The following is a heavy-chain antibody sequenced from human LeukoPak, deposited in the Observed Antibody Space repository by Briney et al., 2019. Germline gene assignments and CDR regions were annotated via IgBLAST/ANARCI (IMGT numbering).Heavy chain of an antibody. D-gene: IGHD3-16*02. CDR1: GFTFSTYA. Sequence: PGGSLRLSCSASGFTFSTYAMHWVRQAPGKGLEYVSTISSNGGDTYYADSVKGRFTISRDNSKNTVHLQMSSLGAEDTAVYYCARPSPPGGIVYGFHIWGQGTMVTVSS. CDR3: ARPSPPGGIVYGFHI. V-gene: IGHV3-64*04. CDR2: ISSNGGDT. J-gene: IGHJ3*02.